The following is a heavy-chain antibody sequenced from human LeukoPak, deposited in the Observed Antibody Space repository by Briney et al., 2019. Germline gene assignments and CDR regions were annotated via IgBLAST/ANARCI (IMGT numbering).Heavy chain of an antibody. CDR2: INHSGST. CDR3: ARGLVGDILTGYYLDY. D-gene: IGHD3-9*01. V-gene: IGHV4-34*01. J-gene: IGHJ4*02. Sequence: SETLSLTCAVYGGSFSGYYCSWIRQPPGKGLEWIGEINHSGSTNYNPSLKSRVTISVDTSKNQFSLKLSSVTAADTAVYYCARGLVGDILTGYYLDYWGQGTLVTVSS. CDR1: GGSFSGYY.